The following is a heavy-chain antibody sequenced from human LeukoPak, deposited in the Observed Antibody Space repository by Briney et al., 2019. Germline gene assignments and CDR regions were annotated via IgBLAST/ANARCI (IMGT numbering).Heavy chain of an antibody. D-gene: IGHD4-17*01. J-gene: IGHJ5*02. V-gene: IGHV3-23*01. Sequence: GGSLRLSCAASGFTFSSYAMSWVRQAPGKGLEWVSGISGSGRSTYYADSVKGRFTISRDNAKNSLYLQMNSLRAEDTAVYYCAREPRTYPDYGDYDNWFDTWGQGTLVTVSS. CDR2: ISGSGRST. CDR3: AREPRTYPDYGDYDNWFDT. CDR1: GFTFSSYA.